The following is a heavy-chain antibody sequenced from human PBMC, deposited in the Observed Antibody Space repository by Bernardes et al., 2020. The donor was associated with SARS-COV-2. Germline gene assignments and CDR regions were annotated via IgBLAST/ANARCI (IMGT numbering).Heavy chain of an antibody. CDR3: ARTGKSSGWSHFPDY. CDR2: IYYSGST. D-gene: IGHD6-19*01. V-gene: IGHV4-59*08. CDR1: GGSIRSYY. J-gene: IGHJ4*02. Sequence: SDTLSLTCTFSGGSIRSYYWSWIRQPPGKGLEWIGYIYYSGSTNYNPSLQSRVTISVDTSKNQFSLKLSSVTAADTAVYYCARTGKSSGWSHFPDYWGQGTLVTVSS.